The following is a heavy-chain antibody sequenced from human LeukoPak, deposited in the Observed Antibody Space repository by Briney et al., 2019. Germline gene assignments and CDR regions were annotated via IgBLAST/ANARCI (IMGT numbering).Heavy chain of an antibody. CDR2: IYYTGNT. CDR1: GGSITTYF. D-gene: IGHD3-10*01. V-gene: IGHV4-59*07. J-gene: IGHJ4*02. Sequence: SDTLSLICTVSGGSITTYFWSWIRQPPGKGLECIGYIYYTGNTNYSPSLRNRVTISVDTSKNQFSLKLNSATAADTALYFCAGARGGAYGFAFDSWGQGTLVTVSS. CDR3: AGARGGAYGFAFDS.